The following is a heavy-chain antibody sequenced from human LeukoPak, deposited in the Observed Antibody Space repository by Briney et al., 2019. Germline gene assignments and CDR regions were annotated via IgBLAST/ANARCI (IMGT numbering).Heavy chain of an antibody. D-gene: IGHD1-1*01. CDR2: INHEAGGI. Sequence: PGGSLRLSCAPSGFTFSESWMTCVRRVPGGGQEWVAHINHEAGGIQYVDSVKGRFTIARHNAKGSVYLQMHSLRAEDTAIYHCATYINWVAGDVWGQGTTVIVS. CDR3: ATYINWVAGDV. CDR1: GFTFSESW. V-gene: IGHV3-7*01. J-gene: IGHJ6*02.